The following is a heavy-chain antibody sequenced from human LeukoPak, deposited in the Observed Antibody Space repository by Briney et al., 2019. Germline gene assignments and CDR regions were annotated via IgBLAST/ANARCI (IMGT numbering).Heavy chain of an antibody. CDR3: AKDQGMRAGDYFDY. V-gene: IGHV3-30*18. J-gene: IGHJ4*02. D-gene: IGHD3-10*01. Sequence: GGSLRLSCAASGFTFSSYGMHWVRQAPGKGLEWVAVISYDGSNKYYADSVKGRFTISRDNSKNTLYLQMNSLRAEDTAVYYCAKDQGMRAGDYFDYWGQGTLVTVSS. CDR2: ISYDGSNK. CDR1: GFTFSSYG.